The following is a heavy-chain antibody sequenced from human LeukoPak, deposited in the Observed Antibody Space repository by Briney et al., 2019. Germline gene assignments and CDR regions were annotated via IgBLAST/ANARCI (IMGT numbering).Heavy chain of an antibody. CDR1: GGSISSYY. CDR2: IYYSGST. CDR3: AREYNEYSYGPDDAFDI. D-gene: IGHD5-18*01. Sequence: SETLSLTCTVSGGSISSYYCSWIRQPPGKGLEWIGYIYYSGSTNYNPSLKSRVTISVDTSKNQFSLKLSSVTAADTAVYYCAREYNEYSYGPDDAFDIWGQGTMVTVSS. V-gene: IGHV4-59*01. J-gene: IGHJ3*02.